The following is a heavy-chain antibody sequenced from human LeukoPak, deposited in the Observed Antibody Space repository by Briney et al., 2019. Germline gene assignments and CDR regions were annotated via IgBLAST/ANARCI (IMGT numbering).Heavy chain of an antibody. V-gene: IGHV3-7*01. Sequence: PGGSLRLSCAASGFTFSTYWMSWVRQAPGKGLERVAHIKQDRSEKYYVDSVKGRFTIARDNAKNSLYLQMNSLRAEDTAVYYCARDPSRGYNYGYGDYWGQGTLVIVSS. D-gene: IGHD5-18*01. J-gene: IGHJ4*02. CDR3: ARDPSRGYNYGYGDY. CDR2: IKQDRSEK. CDR1: GFTFSTYW.